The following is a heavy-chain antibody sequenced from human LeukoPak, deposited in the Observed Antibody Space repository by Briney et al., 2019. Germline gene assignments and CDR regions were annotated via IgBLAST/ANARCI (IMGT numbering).Heavy chain of an antibody. J-gene: IGHJ4*02. V-gene: IGHV3-23*01. CDR2: ITGNSDKI. Sequence: GGSLRLSCAASGFTFSTYPMSWLRQAPGKGLEWVSAITGNSDKIHYADSVKGRFTISRDNSKNTLFLQMNSLRVEDTAIYYCAKENPVGGTNYFDYWGQGTLVTVTS. CDR3: AKENPVGGTNYFDY. CDR1: GFTFSTYP. D-gene: IGHD1-26*01.